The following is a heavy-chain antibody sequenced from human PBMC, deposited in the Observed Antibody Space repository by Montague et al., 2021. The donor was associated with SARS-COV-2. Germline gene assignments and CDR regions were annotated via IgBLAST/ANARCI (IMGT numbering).Heavy chain of an antibody. CDR3: ARHYGVVVPAAIYYYYGMDV. CDR2: IYYSGST. Sequence: SETLSLTCTVSGGSISSSSYYWGWIRQPPGKGLEWIGSIYYSGSTYYNPSLKSRVIISVDTSKNQFSLKLSSVTAADTAVYYCARHYGVVVPAAIYYYYGMDVWGQGTTVTVSS. J-gene: IGHJ6*02. CDR1: GGSISSSSYY. V-gene: IGHV4-39*01. D-gene: IGHD2-2*02.